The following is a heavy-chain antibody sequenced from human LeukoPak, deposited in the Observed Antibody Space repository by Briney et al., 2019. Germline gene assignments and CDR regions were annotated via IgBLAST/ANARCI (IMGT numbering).Heavy chain of an antibody. J-gene: IGHJ4*02. D-gene: IGHD6-6*01. V-gene: IGHV3-48*01. CDR3: AKTQYSSSTLFGYDY. CDR2: ISSSSSTI. Sequence: GGSLRLSCAASGFTFSSYSMNWVRQAPGKGLEWVSYISSSSSTIYYADSVKGRFIISRDNAKNSLYLQMNSLRAEDTAVYYCAKTQYSSSTLFGYDYWGQGTLVTVSS. CDR1: GFTFSSYS.